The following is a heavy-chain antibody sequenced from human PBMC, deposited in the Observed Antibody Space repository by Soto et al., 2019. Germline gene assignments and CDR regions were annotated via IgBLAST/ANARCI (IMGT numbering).Heavy chain of an antibody. J-gene: IGHJ5*01. CDR3: ARRDGYNFNWLDS. CDR2: LNPNSGNT. Sequence: QVQLVQSGAEVKTPGASVKVACKASGYTFATYDINWVRQAPGQGLEWMGWLNPNSGNTGYAQKFQGRLTMTRDTGLCVAHMVLRSLRTEDTDVYYCARRDGYNFNWLDSWGQGTLVTVSA. CDR1: GYTFATYD. V-gene: IGHV1-8*01. D-gene: IGHD2-21*01.